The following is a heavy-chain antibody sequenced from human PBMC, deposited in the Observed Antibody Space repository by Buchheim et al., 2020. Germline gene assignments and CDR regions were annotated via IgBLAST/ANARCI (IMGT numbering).Heavy chain of an antibody. CDR1: GFTFNRYW. CDR3: VIDSRQGDWS. D-gene: IGHD2-21*02. CDR2: ITEVGSEK. J-gene: IGHJ4*02. Sequence: EVQLEESGGGLVQPGGSLRLSCATSGFTFNRYWMAWVRQAPGKGLEWVATITEVGSEKHYVDSVKGRFTISSDNAKNSLSLQTNSLRAEDTAVYYCVIDSRQGDWSWGRGTL. V-gene: IGHV3-7*01.